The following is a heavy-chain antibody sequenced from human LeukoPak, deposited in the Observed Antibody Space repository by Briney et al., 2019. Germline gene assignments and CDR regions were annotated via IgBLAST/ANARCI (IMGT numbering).Heavy chain of an antibody. CDR1: GFTFSSYA. CDR3: VRRNYFDY. V-gene: IGHV3-23*01. J-gene: IGHJ4*02. CDR2: ISDRGGNT. Sequence: GGSLRLSCAASGFTFSSYAMSWVRRAPGKGLEWDSGISDRGGNTYYAGSVKGRFTISRDNSKKTLYLQMNSLRAEDTAVYYCVRRNYFDYWGQGTLVTVSS.